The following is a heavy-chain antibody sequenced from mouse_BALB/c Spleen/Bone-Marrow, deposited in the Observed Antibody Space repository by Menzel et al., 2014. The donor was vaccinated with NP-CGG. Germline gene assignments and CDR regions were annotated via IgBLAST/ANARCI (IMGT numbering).Heavy chain of an antibody. CDR1: GFTFTDYY. CDR2: IRNKANGYTT. Sequence: KLQESGGGLVQSGGSLRHSCTTSGFTFTDYYMSCVLQPPGKALEWLGFIRNKANGYTTEYSASAKGRFTISRDNSQIILYLHLNTLRADCSPTYYCARDVGHLEYLGQGSTLTVSS. V-gene: IGHV7-3*02. CDR3: ARDVGHLEY. D-gene: IGHD3-1*01. J-gene: IGHJ2*01.